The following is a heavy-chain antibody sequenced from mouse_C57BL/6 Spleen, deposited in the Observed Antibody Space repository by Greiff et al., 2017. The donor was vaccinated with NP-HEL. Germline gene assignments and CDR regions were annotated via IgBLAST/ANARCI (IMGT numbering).Heavy chain of an antibody. J-gene: IGHJ4*01. CDR2: INPSSGYT. D-gene: IGHD2-4*01. CDR1: GYTFTSYT. CDR3: ARRGDDYYYAMDY. Sequence: QLQQSGAELARPGASVKMSCKASGYTFTSYTMHWVKQRPGQGLEWIGYINPSSGYTKYNQKFKDKATLTADKSSSTAYMQLSSLTSEDSAVYYCARRGDDYYYAMDYWGQGTSVTVSS. V-gene: IGHV1-4*01.